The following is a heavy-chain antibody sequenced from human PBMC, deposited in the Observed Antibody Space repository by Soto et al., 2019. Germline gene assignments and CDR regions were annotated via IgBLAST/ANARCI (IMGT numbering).Heavy chain of an antibody. CDR3: ARGSGAYCGGDCYPRFEP. CDR2: IYHSGST. Sequence: SLSGTCAASGGSISSGGYSWSWIRQPPGKGLEWIGYIYHSGSTYYNPSLKSRVTISVDRSKNQFSLKLSSVTAADTAVYYCARGSGAYCGGDCYPRFEPWGQGTLVTVYS. CDR1: GGSISSGGYS. V-gene: IGHV4-30-2*01. D-gene: IGHD2-21*02. J-gene: IGHJ5*02.